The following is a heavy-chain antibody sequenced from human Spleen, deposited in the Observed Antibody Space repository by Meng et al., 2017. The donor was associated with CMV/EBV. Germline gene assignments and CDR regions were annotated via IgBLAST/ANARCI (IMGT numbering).Heavy chain of an antibody. CDR1: GFTFSNSD. D-gene: IGHD6-13*01. Sequence: GESLKISCAASGFTFSNSDMNWVRQAPGKGLEWVAVIWYDGSNKYYADSVKGRFTISRDNSKNTLYLQMNSLRAEDTAVYYCAKDHSSSWYYFDYWGQGTLVTVSS. J-gene: IGHJ4*02. V-gene: IGHV3-33*06. CDR2: IWYDGSNK. CDR3: AKDHSSSWYYFDY.